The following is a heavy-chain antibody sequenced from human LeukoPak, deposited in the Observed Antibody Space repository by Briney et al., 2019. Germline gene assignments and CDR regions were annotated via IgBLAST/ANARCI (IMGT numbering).Heavy chain of an antibody. V-gene: IGHV4-38-2*02. J-gene: IGHJ4*02. D-gene: IGHD3-16*01. CDR2: ISHSGSN. CDR3: ARDGYYDDGSFQY. Sequence: PSETLSLTCAVSGYSISSGYFWPWSRQSPGNGLEWIGSISHSGSNYSKPSLKSRVIISVDTSKNHFPLKLTSVTAADTATYFCARDGYYDDGSFQYWGQGIRVAVSS. CDR1: GYSISSGYF.